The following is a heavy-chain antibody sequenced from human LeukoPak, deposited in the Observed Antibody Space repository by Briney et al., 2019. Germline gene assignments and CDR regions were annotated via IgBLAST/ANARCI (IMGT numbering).Heavy chain of an antibody. D-gene: IGHD3-3*01. CDR1: GFTFDDYA. Sequence: GGSVRLSCAASGFTFDDYAMHWVRQAPGKGLEWVSAISGSGGSTYYANSVRGRFTVSRDNSKNTVYLQMSSLRVEDSAVYYCVRDPILGFPDYFDSWGQGTLVTVSS. CDR2: ISGSGGST. V-gene: IGHV3-23*01. J-gene: IGHJ4*02. CDR3: VRDPILGFPDYFDS.